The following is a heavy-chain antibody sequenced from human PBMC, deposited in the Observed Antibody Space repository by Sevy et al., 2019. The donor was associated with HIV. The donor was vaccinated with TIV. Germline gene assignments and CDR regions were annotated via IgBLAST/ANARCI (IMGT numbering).Heavy chain of an antibody. CDR3: VREGCTQPHYY. V-gene: IGHV3-23*01. D-gene: IGHD2-8*01. CDR1: GFTFSVYT. Sequence: GESLKISCTASGFTFSVYTMTWVRQAPGKGLEWVSTICFGGGTIHYADSVMGRFTISRDKSKNTLYIQMNGLRVDDTAVYYCVREGCTQPHYYWGQGTLVTVSS. J-gene: IGHJ4*02. CDR2: ICFGGGTI.